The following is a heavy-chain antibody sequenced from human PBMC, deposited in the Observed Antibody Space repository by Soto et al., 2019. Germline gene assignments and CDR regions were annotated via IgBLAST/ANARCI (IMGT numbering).Heavy chain of an antibody. V-gene: IGHV3-23*01. CDR2: ISGSGGST. CDR1: GFTFSSYA. CDR3: EKDLYYGSGYDYYYMDV. D-gene: IGHD3-10*01. J-gene: IGHJ6*03. Sequence: EVQLLESGGGLVQPGGSLRLSCAASGFTFSSYAMSWVRHAPGKGLEWVSAISGSGGSTYYADSVKGRFTISRDNSKNTLYLQINSLRAEDTAVYYWEKDLYYGSGYDYYYMDVWGKGTTVTVSS.